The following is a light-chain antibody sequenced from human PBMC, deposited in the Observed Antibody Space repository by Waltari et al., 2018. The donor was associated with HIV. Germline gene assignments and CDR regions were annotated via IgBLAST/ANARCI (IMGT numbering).Light chain of an antibody. V-gene: IGKV3-11*01. J-gene: IGKJ4*01. CDR1: QSVSSY. Sequence: EIVLTQSPATLSLSPGARATLPCRASQSVSSYLAWYQQKPGQAPRLLIDDASNRATGIPARFSGSGSGTDFTLTISSLEPEDFAVYYCQQRSNWPPLTFGGGTKVEIK. CDR2: DAS. CDR3: QQRSNWPPLT.